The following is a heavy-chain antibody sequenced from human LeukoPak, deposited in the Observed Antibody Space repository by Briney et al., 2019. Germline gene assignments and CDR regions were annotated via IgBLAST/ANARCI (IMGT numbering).Heavy chain of an antibody. CDR1: GFTFSSYA. V-gene: IGHV3-7*03. CDR3: ARPRDSGWSKTWDY. CDR2: IKQDGSEK. D-gene: IGHD6-13*01. J-gene: IGHJ4*02. Sequence: PGGSLRLPCAASGFTFSSYAMSWVRQAPGKGLEWVANIKQDGSEKYYVDSVKGRFTISRDNAQNSLYLQMNSLRAEDTAVYYCARPRDSGWSKTWDYWGQGTLVTVSS.